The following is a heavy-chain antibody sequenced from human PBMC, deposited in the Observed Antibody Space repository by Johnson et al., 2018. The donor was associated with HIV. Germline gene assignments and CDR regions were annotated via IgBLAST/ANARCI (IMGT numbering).Heavy chain of an antibody. D-gene: IGHD6-19*01. J-gene: IGHJ3*02. Sequence: EQLVESGGDLVQPGRSLRVACTASGFTFSKYAMSWVRQAPGKGLEWVSGISGSGTTTYYGDSVKGRFTISRDNSKNTIYLQMNSLRGEDTAVYYCAKVRGGWLGHDAFDIWGQGTMVTVSS. CDR2: ISGSGTTT. CDR1: GFTFSKYA. V-gene: IGHV3-23*04. CDR3: AKVRGGWLGHDAFDI.